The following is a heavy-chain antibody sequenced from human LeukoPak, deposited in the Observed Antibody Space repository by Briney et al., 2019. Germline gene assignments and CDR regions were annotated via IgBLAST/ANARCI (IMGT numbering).Heavy chain of an antibody. J-gene: IGHJ6*02. Sequence: GGSLRLSCAASGFTFSSYAMSWVRQAPGKGLEWVSAISGSGGSTYYADSVKGRFTISRDNSKNTLYLQMNSLRAEDTAVYYCARPLRPLGELKRYYYGMDVWGQGTTVTVSS. V-gene: IGHV3-23*01. CDR1: GFTFSSYA. D-gene: IGHD3-3*01. CDR2: ISGSGGST. CDR3: ARPLRPLGELKRYYYGMDV.